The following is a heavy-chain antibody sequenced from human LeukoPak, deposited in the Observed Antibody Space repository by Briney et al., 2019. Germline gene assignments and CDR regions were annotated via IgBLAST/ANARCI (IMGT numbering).Heavy chain of an antibody. CDR2: LNPNNGKT. V-gene: IGHV1-8*02. D-gene: IGHD2-2*01. CDR1: GYTFTNYD. CDR3: ARTGYCSSTSCPNWFDP. J-gene: IGHJ5*02. Sequence: ASVKVSCKASGYTFTNYDINWVRQATGQGLEWMGWLNPNNGKTGYAQKFQGQVTISADKSISTAYLQWSSLKASDTAMYYCARTGYCSSTSCPNWFDPWGQGTLVTVSS.